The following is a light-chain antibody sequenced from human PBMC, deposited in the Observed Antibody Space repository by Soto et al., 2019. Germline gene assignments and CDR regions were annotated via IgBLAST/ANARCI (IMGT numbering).Light chain of an antibody. Sequence: EIVLTQSPATLSLSPGERATLSCSASQSVSSYLAWYQQKPGQAPRLLIYDASNRATGIPARFSGSGSVTDFTLTISSLEPEDFAVYYCQQRSNWPRYTFGQGTKLEIK. CDR2: DAS. J-gene: IGKJ2*01. CDR1: QSVSSY. CDR3: QQRSNWPRYT. V-gene: IGKV3-11*01.